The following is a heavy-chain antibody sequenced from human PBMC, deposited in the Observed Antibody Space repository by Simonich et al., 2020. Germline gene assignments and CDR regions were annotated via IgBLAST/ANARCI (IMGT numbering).Heavy chain of an antibody. D-gene: IGHD2-15*01. Sequence: QVQLVQSGAEVKKPGSSVKVSCKASGGTFSSYAISWVRQAPGQGLEWREGSRPSLGIANSAQKFQGRVTITADKSTSTADMELSSLRSEDTAVYYCARGGLADRRIVYYYYMDVWGKGTTVTVSS. CDR3: ARGGLADRRIVYYYYMDV. CDR1: GGTFSSYA. J-gene: IGHJ6*03. V-gene: IGHV1-69*09. CDR2: SRPSLGIA.